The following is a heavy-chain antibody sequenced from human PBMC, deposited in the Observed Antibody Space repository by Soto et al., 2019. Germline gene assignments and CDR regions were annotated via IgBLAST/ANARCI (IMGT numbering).Heavy chain of an antibody. J-gene: IGHJ6*03. Sequence: SETLSLTCTVSGGSISSGGYYWSWIRQHPGKGLEWIGYIYYSGSTYYNPSLKSRVTISVDTSKNQFSLKLSSVTAADTAVYYCARENYQRRVNYYYYYMDVWGKGTTVTVSS. CDR3: ARENYQRRVNYYYYYMDV. D-gene: IGHD3-10*01. CDR2: IYYSGST. CDR1: GGSISSGGYY. V-gene: IGHV4-31*03.